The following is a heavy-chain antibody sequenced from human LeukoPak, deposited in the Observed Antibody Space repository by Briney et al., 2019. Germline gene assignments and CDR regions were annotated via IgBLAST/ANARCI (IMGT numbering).Heavy chain of an antibody. CDR2: IKQDGSEK. CDR1: GFTFSSYS. V-gene: IGHV3-7*01. CDR3: ARGVYRNIEYYYYMDV. Sequence: VGSLRLSCAASGFTFSSYSMTWVRQAPGKGLDWVANIKQDGSEKYYVDSVKGRFTISRDNAKNSLYLQMKSLGAEDTAVYYCARGVYRNIEYYYYMDVWGKGTTVTVSS. D-gene: IGHD1-14*01. J-gene: IGHJ6*03.